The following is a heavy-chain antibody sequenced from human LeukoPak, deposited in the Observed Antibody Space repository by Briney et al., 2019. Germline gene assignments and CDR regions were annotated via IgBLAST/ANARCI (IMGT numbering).Heavy chain of an antibody. D-gene: IGHD1-26*01. Sequence: ASVKVSCKASGYTFTGYFMHWVRQAPGQGLEWMGRINLNSGGTYYAQNFQGRVTMTRDTSISTAYVELSRLTSDDTAVYYCARDLSSTSNWEFHYWGQGTLVTVSS. CDR3: ARDLSSTSNWEFHY. CDR1: GYTFTGYF. CDR2: INLNSGGT. V-gene: IGHV1-2*06. J-gene: IGHJ4*02.